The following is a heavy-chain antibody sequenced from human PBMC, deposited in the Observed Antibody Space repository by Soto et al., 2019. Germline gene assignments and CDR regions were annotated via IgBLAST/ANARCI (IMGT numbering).Heavy chain of an antibody. CDR3: ARDFIVVVVAATHYFDY. V-gene: IGHV1-18*01. D-gene: IGHD2-15*01. CDR2: ISAHNGNT. CDR1: GYTFTSYG. J-gene: IGHJ4*02. Sequence: GASVKVSCKASGYTFTSYGISWVRQAPGQGLEWMGWISAHNGNTNYAQKLQGRVTMTTDTSTSTAYMELRSLRSDDTAVYYCARDFIVVVVAATHYFDYWGQGTLVTVSS.